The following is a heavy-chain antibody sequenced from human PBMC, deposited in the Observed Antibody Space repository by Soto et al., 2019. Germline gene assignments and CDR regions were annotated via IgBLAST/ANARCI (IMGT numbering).Heavy chain of an antibody. CDR2: ISGSGGST. CDR1: GFTFSSYA. Sequence: GGSLRLSCAASGFTFSSYAMSWVRQAPGKGLEWVSAISGSGGSTYYADYVKGRFTISRDNSKNTLYLQMNSLRAEYMAVYYCAKEEQLVHYYMDVWGKGTTVTVSS. CDR3: AKEEQLVHYYMDV. V-gene: IGHV3-23*01. D-gene: IGHD6-6*01. J-gene: IGHJ6*03.